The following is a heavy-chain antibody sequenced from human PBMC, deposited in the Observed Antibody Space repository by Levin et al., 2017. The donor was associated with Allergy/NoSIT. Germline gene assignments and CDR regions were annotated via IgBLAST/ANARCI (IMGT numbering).Heavy chain of an antibody. CDR3: ARGGEIVVVAASFDY. CDR2: IWYDGSNK. J-gene: IGHJ4*02. V-gene: IGHV3-33*01. D-gene: IGHD2-15*01. CDR1: GFTFSSYG. Sequence: GGSLRLSCAASGFTFSSYGMHWVRQAPGKGLEWVAVIWYDGSNKYYADSVKGRFTISRDNSKNTLYLQMNSLRAEDTAVYYCARGGEIVVVAASFDYWGQGTLVTVSS.